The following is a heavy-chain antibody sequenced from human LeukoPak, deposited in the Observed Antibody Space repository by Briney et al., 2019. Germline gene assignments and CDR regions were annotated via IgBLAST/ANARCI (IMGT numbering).Heavy chain of an antibody. V-gene: IGHV4-4*07. CDR1: GGSISRYY. Sequence: PSEALSLTCTVSGGSISRYYWSWIRQPAGKGLEWIGRIYTSGSTNYNPSLKSRVTMSVDTSKNQFYLKLSSVTAADTAVYYCARGDGGRIAVAGTYYGMDVWGQGTTVTVSS. J-gene: IGHJ6*02. CDR3: ARGDGGRIAVAGTYYGMDV. D-gene: IGHD6-19*01. CDR2: IYTSGST.